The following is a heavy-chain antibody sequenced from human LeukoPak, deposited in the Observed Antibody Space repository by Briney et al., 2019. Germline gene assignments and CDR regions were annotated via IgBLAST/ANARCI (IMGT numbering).Heavy chain of an antibody. Sequence: GGSLRLSCAASGFTFDDYTMHWVRQAPGKGLEWVSLISWDGGSTYYADSVKGRFTFSRDNSKNSLYLQMNSLRAEDTAVYYCAREGVGATTAVLYYFDYWGQGTLVTVSS. CDR2: ISWDGGST. CDR3: AREGVGATTAVLYYFDY. D-gene: IGHD1-26*01. V-gene: IGHV3-43*01. CDR1: GFTFDDYT. J-gene: IGHJ4*02.